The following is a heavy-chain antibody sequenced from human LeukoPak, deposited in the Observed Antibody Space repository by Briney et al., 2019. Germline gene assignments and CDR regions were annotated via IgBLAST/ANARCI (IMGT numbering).Heavy chain of an antibody. CDR2: ISYDGSNK. CDR1: GFTFSSYG. J-gene: IGHJ6*02. D-gene: IGHD3-22*01. Sequence: GSLRLSCAASGFTFSSYGMHWVRQAPGKGLEWVAVISYDGSNKYYADSVKGRFTISRDNSKTTLYLQMNSMRAEDTAVYYCAKEGYYYDSSGYNYYYGMDVWGQGTTVTVSS. V-gene: IGHV3-30*18. CDR3: AKEGYYYDSSGYNYYYGMDV.